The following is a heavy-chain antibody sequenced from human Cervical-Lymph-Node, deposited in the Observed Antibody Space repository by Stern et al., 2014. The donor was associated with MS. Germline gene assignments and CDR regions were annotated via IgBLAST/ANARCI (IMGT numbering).Heavy chain of an antibody. CDR1: GYRFISFW. J-gene: IGHJ4*02. CDR3: ARQASGFDS. Sequence: EVQLVESGAEVKKPGESLKISCKGSGYRFISFWIGWVRQMPGEGLEWMGNIYPADSETKYNASFQGQVTLSVDKSINTAYLQWTSLKASDTAIYYCARQASGFDSWGQGTQVTVSS. CDR2: IYPADSET. D-gene: IGHD1-26*01. V-gene: IGHV5-51*01.